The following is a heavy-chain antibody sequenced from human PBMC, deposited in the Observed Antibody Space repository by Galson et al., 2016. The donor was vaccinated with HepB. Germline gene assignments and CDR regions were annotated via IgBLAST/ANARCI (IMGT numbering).Heavy chain of an antibody. V-gene: IGHV3-9*01. CDR2: ISWNSCII. D-gene: IGHD3-3*01. CDR3: ARGGVEGHDPFDI. Sequence: SLRLSCAASGFTFDDYAIHWVRQAPGKGLEWVSGISWNSCIIGYADSVKGRFTISRDNAKNSLYLQMNSLRAEDTAVYYCARGGVEGHDPFDIWGQGTMVTVSS. CDR1: GFTFDDYA. J-gene: IGHJ3*02.